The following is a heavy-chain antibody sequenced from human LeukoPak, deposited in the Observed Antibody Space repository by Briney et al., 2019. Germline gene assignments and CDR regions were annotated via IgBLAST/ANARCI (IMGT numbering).Heavy chain of an antibody. CDR2: IVVGSGNT. D-gene: IGHD1-26*01. CDR3: AADPVGATTSNY. Sequence: SVKVSCKASGFTFTSSAMQWVRQARGQRLEWIGWIVVGSGNTNYAQKFQERVTNTRDMSTSTAYMELSSLRSEDTAVYYCAADPVGATTSNYWGQGTLVTVSS. J-gene: IGHJ4*02. V-gene: IGHV1-58*02. CDR1: GFTFTSSA.